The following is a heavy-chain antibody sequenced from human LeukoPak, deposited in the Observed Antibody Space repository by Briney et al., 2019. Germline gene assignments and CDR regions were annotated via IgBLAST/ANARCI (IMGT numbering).Heavy chain of an antibody. J-gene: IGHJ2*01. V-gene: IGHV4-30-2*01. CDR2: IYHSGST. D-gene: IGHD4-17*01. Sequence: TLCLTCTVSGGSISSGGYYWSWIRQPPGKGVEWIGYIYHSGSTYYNPSLKSRVTISVDTSKNQFSLQVNSVTPEDTAVYYCARVGDSSHWYFDLWGRGTLVTVSS. CDR3: ARVGDSSHWYFDL. CDR1: GGSISSGGYY.